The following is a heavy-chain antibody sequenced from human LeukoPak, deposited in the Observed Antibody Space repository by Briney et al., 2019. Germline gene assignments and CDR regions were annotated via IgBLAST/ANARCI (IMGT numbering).Heavy chain of an antibody. J-gene: IGHJ3*02. V-gene: IGHV4-39*01. CDR3: ARRPPALGAFDI. CDR2: IYYSDSGQM. Sequence: KPSETLSLTCTVSGGSVRSGSYYWSWIRQPPGKGLEWIGSIYYSDSGQMFYNPSLKSRVTMSADTSKNQFSLGVSSVTAADTAVYYCARRPPALGAFDIWGQGTVVSVSS. CDR1: GGSVRSGSYY.